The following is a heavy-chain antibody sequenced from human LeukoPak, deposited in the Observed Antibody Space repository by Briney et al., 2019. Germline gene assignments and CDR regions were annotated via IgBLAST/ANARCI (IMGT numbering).Heavy chain of an antibody. V-gene: IGHV1-2*02. Sequence: ASVKVSCKASGYTFTGYYMHWVRQAPSQGLEWMGWINPNSGGTNYAQKFRGRVTMTRDASISTAYMELSRLRSDDTAVYYCARGQQLDYYFDYWGQGTLVTVSS. CDR3: ARGQQLDYYFDY. CDR2: INPNSGGT. J-gene: IGHJ4*02. D-gene: IGHD6-13*01. CDR1: GYTFTGYY.